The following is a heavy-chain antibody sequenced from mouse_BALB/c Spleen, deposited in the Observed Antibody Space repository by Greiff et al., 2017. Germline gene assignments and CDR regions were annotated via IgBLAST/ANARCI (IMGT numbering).Heavy chain of an antibody. V-gene: IGHV5-17*02. Sequence: EVKLMESGGGLVQPGGSRKLSCAASGFTFSSFGMHWVRQAPEKGLEWVAYISSGSSTIYYADTVKGRFTISRDNPKNTLFLQMTSLRSEDTAMYYCARRDGAMDYWGQGTSVTVSS. CDR1: GFTFSSFG. D-gene: IGHD3-3*01. CDR3: ARRDGAMDY. J-gene: IGHJ4*01. CDR2: ISSGSSTI.